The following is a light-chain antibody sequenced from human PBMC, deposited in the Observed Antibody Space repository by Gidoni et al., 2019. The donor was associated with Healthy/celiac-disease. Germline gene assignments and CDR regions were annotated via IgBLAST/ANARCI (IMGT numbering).Light chain of an antibody. CDR3: QQSYSTPYT. CDR1: QSISSY. V-gene: IGKV1-39*01. CDR2: AAS. J-gene: IGKJ2*01. Sequence: DIQMTQSPSSLSASVGDRVTITCRASQSISSYLNWYQQKPGKAPKLLIYAASSLQSGVPSRFSGSGSGTDFTFTISSLRPEDFATYYCQQSYSTPYTFGQGTKLEIK.